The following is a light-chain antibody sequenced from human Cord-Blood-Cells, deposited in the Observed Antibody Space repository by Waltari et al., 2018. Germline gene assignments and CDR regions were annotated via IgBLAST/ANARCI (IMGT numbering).Light chain of an antibody. CDR2: YAS. V-gene: IGKV1-33*01. CDR3: QQYDNLPIT. Sequence: DIQMTQSPSSLSASVVYRVTITCQASQDISNYLNWDQKKPGKAPKLLIYYASNLETGVPSRFSGSGSGTDFTFTISSLQPEDIATYYCQQYDNLPITFGQGTRLEIK. CDR1: QDISNY. J-gene: IGKJ5*01.